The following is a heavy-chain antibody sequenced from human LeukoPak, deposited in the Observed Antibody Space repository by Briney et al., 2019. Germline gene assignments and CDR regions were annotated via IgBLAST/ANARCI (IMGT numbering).Heavy chain of an antibody. CDR2: ISSSSSTI. CDR1: GFTFSSYS. J-gene: IGHJ3*02. D-gene: IGHD6-19*01. CDR3: ARDLGSSGWLIVGAFDI. V-gene: IGHV3-48*01. Sequence: GGSLRLSCAASGFTFSSYSMNWVRQAPGKGLEWVSYISSSSSTIYYADSVKGRFTISRDNAKNSLYLQMNSLRAGDTAVYYCARDLGSSGWLIVGAFDIWGQGTMVTVSS.